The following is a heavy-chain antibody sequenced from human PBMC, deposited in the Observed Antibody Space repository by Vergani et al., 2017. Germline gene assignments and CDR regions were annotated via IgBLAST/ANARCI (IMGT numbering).Heavy chain of an antibody. CDR3: ARAYGRYDWFVY. J-gene: IGHJ4*01. CDR2: ISSDGGST. CDR1: GFTFSTYA. V-gene: IGHV3-23*01. Sequence: EVQLLESGGGLVQPGGSLRLSCAASGFTFSTYAMTWVRQAPGKGLEWVSTISSDGGSTYYADSVKGRFTISRDNSKNTLYLQMNSLRVEDTAVYYCARAYGRYDWFVYLCQRTLVTVSS. D-gene: IGHD1-20*01.